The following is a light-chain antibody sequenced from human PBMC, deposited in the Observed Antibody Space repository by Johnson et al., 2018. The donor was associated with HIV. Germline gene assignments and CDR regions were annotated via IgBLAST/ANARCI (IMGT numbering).Light chain of an antibody. V-gene: IGLV1-51*01. CDR2: DNN. J-gene: IGLJ1*01. CDR3: GTWDSSLSAYV. Sequence: QLVLTQPPSVSAAPGQKVTISCSGSNSNIGNNYVSWYQQLPGTAPKLLIFDNNKRPSGIPDRFYASKSGTSATLGITGLQTGDEADYYCGTWDSSLSAYVFGTGTKVTVL. CDR1: NSNIGNNY.